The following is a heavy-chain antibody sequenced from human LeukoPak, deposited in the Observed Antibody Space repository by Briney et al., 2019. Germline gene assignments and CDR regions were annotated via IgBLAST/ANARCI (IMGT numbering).Heavy chain of an antibody. J-gene: IGHJ4*02. D-gene: IGHD3-3*01. CDR1: GFTFSDYY. CDR3: ARGITIFGVVTKLDY. CDR2: ISSSGSTI. Sequence: GGSLRLSCAASGFTFSDYYMSWIRQAPGKGLEWVSYISSSGSTIYYADSVKGRFTISRDDAKNSLYLQMNSLRAEDTAVYYCARGITIFGVVTKLDYWGQGTLVTVSS. V-gene: IGHV3-11*01.